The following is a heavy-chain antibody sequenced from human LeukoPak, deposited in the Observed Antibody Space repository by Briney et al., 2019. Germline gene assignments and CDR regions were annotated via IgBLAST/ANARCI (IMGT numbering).Heavy chain of an antibody. CDR3: ASSQAYSGSYRDAFDI. D-gene: IGHD1-26*01. CDR2: ISGSGSNT. J-gene: IGHJ3*02. CDR1: GFTFSSYA. V-gene: IGHV3-23*01. Sequence: GGSLRLSCAASGFTFSSYAMSWVRQAPGKGLEWVSSISGSGSNTHYADSVKGRFTISRDNSKNTLYLQMNSLRAEDTAVYYCASSQAYSGSYRDAFDIWGQGTMVTVSS.